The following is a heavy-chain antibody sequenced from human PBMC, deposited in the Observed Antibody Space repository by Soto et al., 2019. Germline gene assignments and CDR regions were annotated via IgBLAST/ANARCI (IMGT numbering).Heavy chain of an antibody. CDR3: ARGWGGYFQH. Sequence: QVQLQESGPGLVKPSETLSLTCTVSGGSISSYYWSWIRQPPGKGLEWIGYIYYSGSTNHNPSLXSXPXIXXDTSKNQFSLKLSSVTAADTAVYYCARGWGGYFQHWGQGTLVTVSS. V-gene: IGHV4-59*01. CDR2: IYYSGST. D-gene: IGHD7-27*01. CDR1: GGSISSYY. J-gene: IGHJ1*01.